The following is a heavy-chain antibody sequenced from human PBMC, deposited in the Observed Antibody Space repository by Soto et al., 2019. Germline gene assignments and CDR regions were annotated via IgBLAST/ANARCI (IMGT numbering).Heavy chain of an antibody. CDR2: INHSGST. D-gene: IGHD2-2*01. Sequence: QVQLQQWGAGLLKPSETLSLTCAVYGGSFSVYYWSWTRQPPGKGLEWIGEINHSGSTNYNPSLTRRVTTSVDTSKNQFSLKLSSVTAADTAVYYSARWGNIVVVPAANPRHYGMDVWGQGTTVTVSS. V-gene: IGHV4-34*01. CDR3: ARWGNIVVVPAANPRHYGMDV. J-gene: IGHJ6*02. CDR1: GGSFSVYY.